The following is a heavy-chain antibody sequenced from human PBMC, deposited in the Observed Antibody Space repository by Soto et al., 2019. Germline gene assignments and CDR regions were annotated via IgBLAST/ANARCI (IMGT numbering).Heavy chain of an antibody. CDR1: GYSFTTHG. D-gene: IGHD4-17*01. J-gene: IGHJ6*02. CDR3: ARYPPSGGILRGTPLMDV. CDR2: ISAYNGDT. Sequence: ASVKVSCKASGYSFTTHGISWVRRAPGHGLEWMGWISAYNGDTHYVQRFQGRLTMTTDTSTSTAYMELRSLTSDDTAVYYCARYPPSGGILRGTPLMDVWGQGTTVAVSS. V-gene: IGHV1-18*04.